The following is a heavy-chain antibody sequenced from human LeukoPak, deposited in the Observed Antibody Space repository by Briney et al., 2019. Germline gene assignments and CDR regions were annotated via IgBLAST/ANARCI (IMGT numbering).Heavy chain of an antibody. J-gene: IGHJ6*03. V-gene: IGHV3-7*03. CDR3: ARRTHSGSNLDDYYYYMDV. CDR1: GFTFSSYW. CDR2: IKQDGSEK. D-gene: IGHD1-26*01. Sequence: GGSLRLSCAASGFTFSSYWMSWVRQAPGKGLEWVANIKQDGSEKYYVDSVKGRFTISRDNSKNTLYLQMNSLRAEDTAVYYCARRTHSGSNLDDYYYYMDVWGKGTTVTISS.